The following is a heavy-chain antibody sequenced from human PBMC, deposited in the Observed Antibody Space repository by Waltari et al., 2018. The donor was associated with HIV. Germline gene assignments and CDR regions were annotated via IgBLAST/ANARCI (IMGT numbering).Heavy chain of an antibody. Sequence: EVQLLESGGGLVQTGGSLRLSCAASGFTFRKYAMSWVRQAPGKGLEWVSTISGRGGHTYYADSVKGHFTISRDNSRNTLYLQLNNLRAEDTAVYYCALVRGGGFDYWGQGTLVTVSS. J-gene: IGHJ4*02. CDR1: GFTFRKYA. CDR3: ALVRGGGFDY. D-gene: IGHD1-1*01. V-gene: IGHV3-23*01. CDR2: ISGRGGHT.